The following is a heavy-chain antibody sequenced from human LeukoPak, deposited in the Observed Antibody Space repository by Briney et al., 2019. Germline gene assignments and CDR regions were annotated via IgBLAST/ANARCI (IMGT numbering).Heavy chain of an antibody. V-gene: IGHV1-18*01. Sequence: GASVKVSCKASGYTFTSYGISWVRQAPGQGLEWMGWISAYNGNTNYAQKLQGRVTMTTDTSTSTAYMELSSLRSEDTAVYYCARDPPPGYDSSGYADWFDPWGQGTLVTVSS. CDR1: GYTFTSYG. D-gene: IGHD3-22*01. CDR2: ISAYNGNT. CDR3: ARDPPPGYDSSGYADWFDP. J-gene: IGHJ5*02.